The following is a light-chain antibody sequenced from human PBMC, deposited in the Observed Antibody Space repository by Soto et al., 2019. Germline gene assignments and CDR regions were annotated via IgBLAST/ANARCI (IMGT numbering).Light chain of an antibody. V-gene: IGLV2-11*01. J-gene: IGLJ1*01. CDR3: CSYAGSYKGYV. Sequence: QSVLTQPRSVSGSPGQSVTISCTGTSSDVGGYNYVSWYQQHPGKAPKLMIYDVRKRPSGVPDRFSGSKSGNTASLTISGLQAEDEADYYCCSYAGSYKGYVFGTGTKLTVL. CDR2: DVR. CDR1: SSDVGGYNY.